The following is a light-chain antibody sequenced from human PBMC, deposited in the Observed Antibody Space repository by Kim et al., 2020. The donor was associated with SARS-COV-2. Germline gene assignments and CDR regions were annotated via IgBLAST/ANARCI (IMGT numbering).Light chain of an antibody. CDR3: SSYTSSSTLVV. CDR2: DVS. Sequence: QAASVSGSPGQSITISCTGTSSDVGGYNYVSWYQQHPGKAPKLMIYDVSNRPSGVSNRFSGSKSGNTASLTISGLQAEDEADYYCSSYTSSSTLVV. V-gene: IGLV2-14*03. J-gene: IGLJ2*01. CDR1: SSDVGGYNY.